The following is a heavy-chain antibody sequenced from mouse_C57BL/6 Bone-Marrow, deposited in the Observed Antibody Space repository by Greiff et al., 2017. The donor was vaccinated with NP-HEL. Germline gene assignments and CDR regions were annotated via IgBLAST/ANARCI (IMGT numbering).Heavy chain of an antibody. D-gene: IGHD2-4*01. V-gene: IGHV5-12*01. Sequence: EVKLQESGGGLVQPGGSLKLSCAASGFTFSDYYMYWVRQTPEKRLEWVAYISNGGGSTYYPDTVKGRFTISRDNAKNTLYLQMSRLKSEDTAMYYCARGRYYDYDGGYFDYWGQGTTLTVSS. CDR2: ISNGGGST. J-gene: IGHJ2*01. CDR3: ARGRYYDYDGGYFDY. CDR1: GFTFSDYY.